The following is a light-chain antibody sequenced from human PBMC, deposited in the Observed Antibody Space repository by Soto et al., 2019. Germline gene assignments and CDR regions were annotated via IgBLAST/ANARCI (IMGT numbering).Light chain of an antibody. CDR3: QQYYSTPLT. V-gene: IGKV4-1*01. Sequence: DIVMTQSPDSLAVSLGERATINCKSSQTVLYSSNNKNYLAWYQQKPGQPPKLLIYWASTRQSGVPDRFSGSGSGTDFTLTISSLQAEDVAVYYCQQYYSTPLTCGGGTKVELK. CDR2: WAS. J-gene: IGKJ4*01. CDR1: QTVLYSSNNKNY.